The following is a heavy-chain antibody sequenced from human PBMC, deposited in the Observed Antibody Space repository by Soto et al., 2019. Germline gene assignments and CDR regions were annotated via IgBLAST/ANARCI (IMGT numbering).Heavy chain of an antibody. Sequence: QITLKESGPTLVKPTQTLTLTCTFSGFSLSTSGVGVGWIRQPPGKALEWLALIYWNDDKRYSPSLKSRLTITKDTSKDHVVLTMTNMDPVDTATYYCAFAPYYDILTGYYKEGFSDAFDIWGQGTMVTVSS. V-gene: IGHV2-5*01. D-gene: IGHD3-9*01. J-gene: IGHJ3*02. CDR1: GFSLSTSGVG. CDR2: IYWNDDK. CDR3: AFAPYYDILTGYYKEGFSDAFDI.